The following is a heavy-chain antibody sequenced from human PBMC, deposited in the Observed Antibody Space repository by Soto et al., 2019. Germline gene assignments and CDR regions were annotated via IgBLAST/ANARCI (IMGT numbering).Heavy chain of an antibody. Sequence: QVQLVQSGAEVKKPGASVKVSCKASGYTFTSYAMHWVRQAPGQRLEWMGWINAGNGNTKYSQKFQGRVTITRDTSASTAYMELSSLRSEDTAVYYCARDRPLLWFGELLPGSWFDPWGQGTLVTVSS. CDR1: GYTFTSYA. CDR3: ARDRPLLWFGELLPGSWFDP. V-gene: IGHV1-3*01. J-gene: IGHJ5*02. D-gene: IGHD3-10*01. CDR2: INAGNGNT.